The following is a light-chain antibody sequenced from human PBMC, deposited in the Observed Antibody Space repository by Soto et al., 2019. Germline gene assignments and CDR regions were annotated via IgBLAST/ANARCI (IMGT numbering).Light chain of an antibody. J-gene: IGKJ2*01. CDR2: WAS. Sequence: DIVMTQSPDSLAVSLGERATINCKSSQSVLYSSNNKNYLAWYQQRPGQPPKLLIYWASTRESGVPDRFSGSGSGTDSTLTITSPQAEDVAVYYCQQYESTPPTFGQGTKLEIK. CDR1: QSVLYSSNNKNY. CDR3: QQYESTPPT. V-gene: IGKV4-1*01.